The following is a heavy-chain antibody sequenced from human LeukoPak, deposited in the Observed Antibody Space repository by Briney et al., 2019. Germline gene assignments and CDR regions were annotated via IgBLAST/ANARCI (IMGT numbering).Heavy chain of an antibody. V-gene: IGHV4-61*01. J-gene: IGHJ4*02. Sequence: SETLSLTCTVSGGAVSSGSYYWGWIPQPPGKGLEWVGYIYYSGSTNYNPSLNSRVRISVVTTKNQSSLKLSSVTAAATAVYDCASRAVGADIPNTKFDYWGQGTLVTVSS. CDR3: ASRAVGADIPNTKFDY. CDR1: GGAVSSGSYY. D-gene: IGHD1-26*01. CDR2: IYYSGST.